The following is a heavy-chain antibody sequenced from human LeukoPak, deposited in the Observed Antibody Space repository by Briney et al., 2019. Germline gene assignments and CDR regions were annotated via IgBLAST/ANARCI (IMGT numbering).Heavy chain of an antibody. J-gene: IGHJ6*03. CDR2: IYYSGST. D-gene: IGHD1-14*01. V-gene: IGHV4-39*07. CDR3: ASGSEVYYYYYYMDV. Sequence: SETLSLTCTVSGGSISSTTYYWAWIRQPPGKGLEWIGSIYYSGSTYYNPSLKSRVTISVDTSKNQFSLNLNSVTAADTAVYYCASGSEVYYYYYYMDVWGKGTTVTVSS. CDR1: GGSISSTTYY.